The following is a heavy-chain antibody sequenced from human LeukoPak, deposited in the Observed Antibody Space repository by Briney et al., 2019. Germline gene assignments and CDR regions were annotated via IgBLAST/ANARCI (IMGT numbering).Heavy chain of an antibody. V-gene: IGHV4-39*01. J-gene: IGHJ4*02. CDR2: IYYSGST. CDR3: AIRTGTVDY. Sequence: SETLSLTCTVSGGSISSSSYYWGWIRQPPGKGLEWIGSIYYSGSTYYNPSLKSRVTISVDTSKNQFSLKLSSVTAADTAVYYCAIRTGTVDYWGQGTLVTVSS. D-gene: IGHD1-1*01. CDR1: GGSISSSSYY.